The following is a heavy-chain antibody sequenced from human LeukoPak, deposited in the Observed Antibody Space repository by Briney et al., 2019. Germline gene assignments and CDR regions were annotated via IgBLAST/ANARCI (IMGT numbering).Heavy chain of an antibody. Sequence: ASVKVSCKAAGYTFTSYYMHWVRQAPGQGLEWMGIINPSGGSTSYAQKFQGRVTMTRDTSTSTVYMELSSLRSEDTAVYYCARGTLYYDSSGFVDYWGQGTLVTVSS. J-gene: IGHJ4*02. D-gene: IGHD3-22*01. CDR1: GYTFTSYY. V-gene: IGHV1-46*01. CDR3: ARGTLYYDSSGFVDY. CDR2: INPSGGST.